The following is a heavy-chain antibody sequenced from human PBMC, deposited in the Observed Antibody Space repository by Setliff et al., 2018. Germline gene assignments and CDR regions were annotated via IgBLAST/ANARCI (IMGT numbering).Heavy chain of an antibody. CDR1: GGTFSSYA. CDR3: ARGRHPPWSGYPYYYMDV. V-gene: IGHV1-69*06. Sequence: SVKVSCKASGGTFSSYAISWVRQAPGQGLEWMGRIIPIFGTANYAQKFQGRVTITADKSTSTAYMGLSSLRSEDTAVYYCARGRHPPWSGYPYYYMDVWGKGTTVTVSS. J-gene: IGHJ6*03. CDR2: IIPIFGTA. D-gene: IGHD3-3*01.